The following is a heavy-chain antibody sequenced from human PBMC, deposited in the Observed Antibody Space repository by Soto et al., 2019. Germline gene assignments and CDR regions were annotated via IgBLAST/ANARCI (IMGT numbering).Heavy chain of an antibody. Sequence: QVQLVQSGAEVKKPGSSLKVSCKASGGIFSDFSFSWVRQAPGQGLEWMGGIMPIFGGPDYAQRFRGRVTITADEVTRTAFMELRGLTSEDTATYYCASSLRMAGIGNYHYGMDVWGQGTTVTVSS. J-gene: IGHJ6*02. D-gene: IGHD6-19*01. V-gene: IGHV1-69*12. CDR1: GGIFSDFS. CDR3: ASSLRMAGIGNYHYGMDV. CDR2: IMPIFGGP.